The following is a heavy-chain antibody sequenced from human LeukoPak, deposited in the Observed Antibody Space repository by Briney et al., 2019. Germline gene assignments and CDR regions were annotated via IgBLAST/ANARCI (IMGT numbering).Heavy chain of an antibody. CDR2: INHSGST. J-gene: IGHJ6*02. D-gene: IGHD3-10*01. CDR3: ARAPYGSGSYYKAYYYGMDV. V-gene: IGHV4-34*01. CDR1: GGSFSGYY. Sequence: SSETLSLTCAVYGGSFSGYYWSWIRQPPGKGLGWIGEINHSGSTNYNPSLKSRVTISVDTSKNQFSLKLSSVTAADTAVYYCARAPYGSGSYYKAYYYGMDVWGQGTTVTVSS.